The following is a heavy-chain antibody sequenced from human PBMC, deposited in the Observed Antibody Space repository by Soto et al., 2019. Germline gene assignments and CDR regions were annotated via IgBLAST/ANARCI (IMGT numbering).Heavy chain of an antibody. J-gene: IGHJ4*02. Sequence: ASVKVSCKASGYNFNGYYVHWVRQAPGQGLEWMGWINPNSGGTKYAQKFQGRVTMTRDTSISTAYMELRRVRSDDTAVYYCARPNLGDLDYWGQGXLVTVYS. V-gene: IGHV1-2*02. CDR2: INPNSGGT. D-gene: IGHD3-16*01. CDR1: GYNFNGYY. CDR3: ARPNLGDLDY.